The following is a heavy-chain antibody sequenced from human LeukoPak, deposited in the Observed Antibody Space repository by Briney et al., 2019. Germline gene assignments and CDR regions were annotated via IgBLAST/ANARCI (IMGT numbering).Heavy chain of an antibody. D-gene: IGHD5-12*01. CDR2: IYYSGST. CDR1: GGSISSSNYY. J-gene: IGHJ4*02. Sequence: PSETLSLTCTVSGGSISSSNYYWGWIRQPPGKGLEWIGSIYYSGSTYYSPSLKSRVTISVDTSKNQFSLKLNSVTAADTAVYYCARLRGYSGGEIRFFDYWGQGTLVTVSS. CDR3: ARLRGYSGGEIRFFDY. V-gene: IGHV4-39*01.